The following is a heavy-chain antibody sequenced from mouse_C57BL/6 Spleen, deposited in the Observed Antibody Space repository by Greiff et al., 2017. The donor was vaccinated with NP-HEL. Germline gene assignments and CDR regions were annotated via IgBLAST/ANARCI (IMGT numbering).Heavy chain of an antibody. J-gene: IGHJ4*01. CDR1: GYTFTDYN. D-gene: IGHD1-1*01. V-gene: IGHV1-18*01. Sequence: VQLQQSGPELVKPGASVKIPCKASGYTFTDYNMDWVKQSHGKSLEWIGDINPNNGGTIYNQKFKGKATLTVDKSSSTAYMELRSLTSEDTAVYYCARWGYGSRGDYYAMDYWGQGTSVTVSS. CDR2: INPNNGGT. CDR3: ARWGYGSRGDYYAMDY.